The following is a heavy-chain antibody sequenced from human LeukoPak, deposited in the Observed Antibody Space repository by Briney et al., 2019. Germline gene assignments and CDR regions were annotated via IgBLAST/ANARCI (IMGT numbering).Heavy chain of an antibody. Sequence: GASVKVSCKASGGTFSSYAISWVRQAPGQGLEWMGGIIPTFGTANYAQKFQGRVTITADKSTSTAYMELSSLRSEDTAVYYCARDKEMANWGSVYWGQGTLVTVSS. CDR2: IIPTFGTA. D-gene: IGHD5-24*01. CDR3: ARDKEMANWGSVY. CDR1: GGTFSSYA. V-gene: IGHV1-69*06. J-gene: IGHJ4*02.